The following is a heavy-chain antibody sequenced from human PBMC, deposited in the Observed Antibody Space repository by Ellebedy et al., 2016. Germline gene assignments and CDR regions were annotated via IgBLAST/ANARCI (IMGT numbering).Heavy chain of an antibody. CDR2: ISYDGSNK. Sequence: GGSLRLSCAASGFTFSNYGMHWVRQAPGKGLEWVAVISYDGSNKYYADSVKGRFTISRDNSKNTLYLQMNSLRAEDTAVYYCAKDLWQWRSYYGMDVWGQGTTVTVSS. CDR1: GFTFSNYG. J-gene: IGHJ6*02. V-gene: IGHV3-30*18. CDR3: AKDLWQWRSYYGMDV. D-gene: IGHD6-19*01.